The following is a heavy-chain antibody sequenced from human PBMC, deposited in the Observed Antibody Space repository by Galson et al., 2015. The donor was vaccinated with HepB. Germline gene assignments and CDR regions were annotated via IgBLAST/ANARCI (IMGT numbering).Heavy chain of an antibody. Sequence: SLRLSCAATGFTFSSYKMHWVRQAPGKGLEWVSSIKRSDNRTSYADSVKGRFTISRDNSQNTLYLQMYSLRAEDTAVYYRAKDGKLLWFGDLSYFDYWGQGILVTVSS. CDR3: AKDGKLLWFGDLSYFDY. D-gene: IGHD3-10*01. V-gene: IGHV3-23*01. J-gene: IGHJ4*02. CDR1: GFTFSSYK. CDR2: IKRSDNRT.